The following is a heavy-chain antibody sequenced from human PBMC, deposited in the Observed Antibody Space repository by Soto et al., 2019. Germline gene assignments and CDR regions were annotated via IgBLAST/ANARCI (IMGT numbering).Heavy chain of an antibody. Sequence: QIQLVQSGPEVKKPGASVKVSCKASGYTFTSYSISWVRQAPGQGLEWMGWISGYNGQTNYAQKFRGRVTITTDTSTGTAYMEMRSLRSDDTATFYCARDGRKELWVEGLNAMDVWGQGTTVTVSS. J-gene: IGHJ6*02. D-gene: IGHD1-26*01. CDR1: GYTFTSYS. V-gene: IGHV1-18*01. CDR3: ARDGRKELWVEGLNAMDV. CDR2: ISGYNGQT.